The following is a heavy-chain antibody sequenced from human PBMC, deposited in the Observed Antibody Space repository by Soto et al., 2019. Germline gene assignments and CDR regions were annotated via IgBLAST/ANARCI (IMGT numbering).Heavy chain of an antibody. J-gene: IGHJ4*02. CDR3: ARWENIVAMFDY. CDR1: GGSFSGYY. D-gene: IGHD5-12*01. V-gene: IGHV4-34*01. Sequence: QVQLQQWGAGLLKPSETLSLTCAVYGGSFSGYYWSWIRQPPGKGLEWIGEINHSGSTNYNPSLKSRVTISVDTSKNQFSLKLSSVTAADTAVYYCARWENIVAMFDYWGQGTLVTVSS. CDR2: INHSGST.